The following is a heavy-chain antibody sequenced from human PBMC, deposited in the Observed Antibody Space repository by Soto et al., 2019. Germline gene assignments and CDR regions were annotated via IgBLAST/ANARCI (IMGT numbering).Heavy chain of an antibody. CDR3: AGARNWKYFDF. V-gene: IGHV4-59*01. Sequence: SETLSLTCTVSSGSISSYYWNWIRQSPGKRLEWIGYIYYTGSTYYNPSLKTRGAISIDTSNNQFSLNLSSVTAADTALYYCAGARNWKYFDFWGQGALVTVSS. CDR2: IYYTGST. CDR1: SGSISSYY. D-gene: IGHD1-20*01. J-gene: IGHJ5*01.